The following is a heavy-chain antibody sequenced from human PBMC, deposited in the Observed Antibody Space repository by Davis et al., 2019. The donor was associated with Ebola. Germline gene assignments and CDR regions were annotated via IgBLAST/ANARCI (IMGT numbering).Heavy chain of an antibody. J-gene: IGHJ4*02. V-gene: IGHV3-23*01. CDR2: ISGSGGST. CDR3: AKPIVVVTAIEIYFDY. CDR1: GFTFSSYA. Sequence: GESLKISCAASGFTFSSYAMSWVREAPGKGLEWVSAISGSGGSTYYADSVKGRFTISRDNSKNTLYLQMNSLRAEDTAVYYCAKPIVVVTAIEIYFDYWGQGTLVTVSS. D-gene: IGHD2-21*02.